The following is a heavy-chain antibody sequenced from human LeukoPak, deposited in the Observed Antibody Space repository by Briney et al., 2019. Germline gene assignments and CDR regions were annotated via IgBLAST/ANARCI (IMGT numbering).Heavy chain of an antibody. CDR3: ARVNVGNSPFDY. V-gene: IGHV1-18*01. D-gene: IGHD4-23*01. CDR1: GYTFTSYG. J-gene: IGHJ4*02. Sequence: ASVKVSCKASGYTFTSYGISWVRQAPGQGLEWMGWISAYNGNTNYAQKHQGRVTMTTDTSTSTAYMELRSLRSDDTAVYYCARVNVGNSPFDYWGQGTLVTVSS. CDR2: ISAYNGNT.